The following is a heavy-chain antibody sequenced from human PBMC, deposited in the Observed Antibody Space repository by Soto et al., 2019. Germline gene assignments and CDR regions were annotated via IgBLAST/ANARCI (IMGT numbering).Heavy chain of an antibody. Sequence: GGSLRLCCAASGFTFSSYAMHWVRQAPGKGLEWVAVISYDGSNKYYADSVKGRFTISRDNSKNTLYPQMNSLRAEDTAVYYCARASSWLFDFFDYWGQGTLVTVSS. D-gene: IGHD6-13*01. CDR1: GFTFSSYA. V-gene: IGHV3-30-3*01. CDR3: ARASSWLFDFFDY. J-gene: IGHJ4*02. CDR2: ISYDGSNK.